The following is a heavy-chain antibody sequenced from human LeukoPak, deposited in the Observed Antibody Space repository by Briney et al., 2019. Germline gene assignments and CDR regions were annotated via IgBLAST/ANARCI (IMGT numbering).Heavy chain of an antibody. J-gene: IGHJ6*03. CDR1: GGSISSYY. CDR3: ARAAVLYYMDV. V-gene: IGHV4-59*01. CDR2: MYYSGST. Sequence: SETLSLTCTVSGGSISSYYWSWIRQPPGRGLEWIGYMYYSGSTNYNPSLKSRVTISVDTSKNQFSLKLSSVTAADTAVYYCARAAVLYYMDVWGKGTTVTISS.